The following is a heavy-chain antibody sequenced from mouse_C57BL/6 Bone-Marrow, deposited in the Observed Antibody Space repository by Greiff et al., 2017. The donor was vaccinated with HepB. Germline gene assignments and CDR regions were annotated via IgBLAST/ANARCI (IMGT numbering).Heavy chain of an antibody. CDR2: IDPSDSYT. CDR1: GYTFTSYW. Sequence: QVQLKQPGAELVMPGASVKLSCKASGYTFTSYWMHWVKQRPGQGLEWIGEIDPSDSYTNYNQKFKGKSTLTVDKSSSTAYMQLSSLTSEDSAVYYCARGGYYYGSSHYWYFDVWGTGTTVTVSS. D-gene: IGHD1-1*01. J-gene: IGHJ1*03. CDR3: ARGGYYYGSSHYWYFDV. V-gene: IGHV1-69*01.